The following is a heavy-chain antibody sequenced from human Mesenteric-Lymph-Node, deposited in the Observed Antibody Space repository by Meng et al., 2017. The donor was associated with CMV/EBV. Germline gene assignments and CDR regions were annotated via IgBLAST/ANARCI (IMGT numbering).Heavy chain of an antibody. CDR1: GFTVSSNY. J-gene: IGHJ4*02. Sequence: GGSLRLSCAASGFTVSSNYMSWVRQAPGKGLEWVSFIYSGETTYYADSVKGRFIISRDNSKNSLYLQMNSLRAEDTAVYYCSALYGDYGEGYWGQGTLVTVSS. V-gene: IGHV3-53*01. CDR2: IYSGETT. CDR3: SALYGDYGEGY. D-gene: IGHD4-17*01.